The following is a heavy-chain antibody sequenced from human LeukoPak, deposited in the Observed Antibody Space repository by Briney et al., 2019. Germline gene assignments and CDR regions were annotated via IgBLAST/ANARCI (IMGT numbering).Heavy chain of an antibody. V-gene: IGHV1-18*04. Sequence: ASVKVSCKASGYTFTSYGISWVRQAPGQGLEWMGWISAYNGNTNYAQKLQGRVTMTTDTSTSTAYMELWSLRSDDTAVYYCAGDQIGYCSSTSCHEPGYWGQGTLVTVSS. CDR1: GYTFTSYG. J-gene: IGHJ4*02. CDR3: AGDQIGYCSSTSCHEPGY. CDR2: ISAYNGNT. D-gene: IGHD2-2*01.